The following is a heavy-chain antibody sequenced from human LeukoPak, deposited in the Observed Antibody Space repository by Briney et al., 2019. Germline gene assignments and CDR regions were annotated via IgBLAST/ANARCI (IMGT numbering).Heavy chain of an antibody. J-gene: IGHJ3*02. Sequence: SETLSLTCTVSGGSISSGGYYWSWIRQHPGKGLEWIGYIYYSGSTYYNPSLKSRVTISVDTSKNQFSLKLSSVTAADTAVYYCARSASDYVWGSYRDAFDIWGQGTMVTVSS. D-gene: IGHD3-16*02. CDR2: IYYSGST. V-gene: IGHV4-31*03. CDR3: ARSASDYVWGSYRDAFDI. CDR1: GGSISSGGYY.